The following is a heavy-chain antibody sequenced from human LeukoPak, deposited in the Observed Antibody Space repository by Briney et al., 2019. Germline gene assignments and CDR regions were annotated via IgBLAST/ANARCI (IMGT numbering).Heavy chain of an antibody. J-gene: IGHJ4*02. Sequence: PGGSLRLSCAASGFTFSSYGMHWVRQAPGKGLEWVAVIWYDGSNKYYADSVKGRFTISRDDSKNTLYLQMNSLRAEDTAVYYCARDRAQRSEPPNDFWSGYYIFDYWGQGTLVTVSS. V-gene: IGHV3-33*01. CDR3: ARDRAQRSEPPNDFWSGYYIFDY. CDR2: IWYDGSNK. CDR1: GFTFSSYG. D-gene: IGHD3-3*01.